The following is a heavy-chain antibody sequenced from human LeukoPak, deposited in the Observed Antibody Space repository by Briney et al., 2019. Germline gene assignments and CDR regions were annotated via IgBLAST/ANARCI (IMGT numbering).Heavy chain of an antibody. J-gene: IGHJ5*02. Sequence: GATVKVSCKVSGYTFTDYYMHWVQQAPGKGLEWMGLVDPEDGETVYAEKFQGRVTITADTSTDTTYMELGSLRSEDTAAYYCVVLTGEYGRPRMSWFGPWGQGTLVTVSS. CDR3: VVLTGEYGRPRMSWFGP. CDR2: VDPEDGET. CDR1: GYTFTDYY. D-gene: IGHD4-17*01. V-gene: IGHV1-69-2*01.